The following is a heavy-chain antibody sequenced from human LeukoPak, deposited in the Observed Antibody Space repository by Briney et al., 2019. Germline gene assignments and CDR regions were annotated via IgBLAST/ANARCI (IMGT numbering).Heavy chain of an antibody. CDR3: ARNTYYYDSSGYYSDY. CDR2: IYPGDSDT. Sequence: GESLKISCKGSGYSFTSYWIGWVRQMPGKGLEWMGIIYPGDSDTRYSPSLQGQDTISADKSISTAYLQWSSLKASDTAMYYCARNTYYYDSSGYYSDYWGQGTLVTVSS. CDR1: GYSFTSYW. D-gene: IGHD3-22*01. J-gene: IGHJ4*02. V-gene: IGHV5-51*01.